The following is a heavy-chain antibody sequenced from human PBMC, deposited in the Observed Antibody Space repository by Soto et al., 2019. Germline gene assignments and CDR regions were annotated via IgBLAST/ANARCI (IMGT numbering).Heavy chain of an antibody. D-gene: IGHD3-10*01. CDR2: INPNSGGT. CDR1: GYTFTGYY. Sequence: ASVKVSCKASGYTFTGYYMHWVRQAPGQGLEWMGWINPNSGGTNYAQKFQGWVTMTRDTSISTAYMELSRLRSVDTAVYYCARDKFGFGELLSPYYYGMDVWGQGTTVTVSS. CDR3: ARDKFGFGELLSPYYYGMDV. V-gene: IGHV1-2*04. J-gene: IGHJ6*02.